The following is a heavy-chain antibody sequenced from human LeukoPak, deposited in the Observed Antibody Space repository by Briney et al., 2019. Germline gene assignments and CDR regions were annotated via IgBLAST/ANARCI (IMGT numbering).Heavy chain of an antibody. V-gene: IGHV4-61*02. CDR1: GGSMRSGDYF. D-gene: IGHD2-8*01. CDR3: ARYMLGWLGP. J-gene: IGHJ5*02. Sequence: SETLSLTCTVSGGSMRSGDYFWTWIRQPAGEGLEGIGRIYTSGSSNYNPSLKSRVTMLVDTSKNQFSLKLNSVTAADTAVYYCARYMLGWLGPWGQGTLVTVSS. CDR2: IYTSGSS.